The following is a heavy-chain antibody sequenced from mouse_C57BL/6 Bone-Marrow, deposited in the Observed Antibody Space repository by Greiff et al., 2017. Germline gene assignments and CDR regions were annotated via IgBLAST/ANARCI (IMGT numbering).Heavy chain of an antibody. Sequence: QVQLKESGPGLVAPSQSLSITCTVSGFSLTSYGVDWVRQPPGQGLEWLGVIWGGGSTNYNSALMYRLSISKDNSNSQVFLKRNSLQTDDTAMYYCAKNGIYYGNYDAMDYWGQGTSVTVSS. CDR1: GFSLTSYG. V-gene: IGHV2-9*01. CDR2: IWGGGST. D-gene: IGHD2-1*01. J-gene: IGHJ4*01. CDR3: AKNGIYYGNYDAMDY.